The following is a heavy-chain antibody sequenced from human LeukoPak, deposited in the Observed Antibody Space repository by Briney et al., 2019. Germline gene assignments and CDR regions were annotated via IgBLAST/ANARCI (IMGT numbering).Heavy chain of an antibody. CDR1: GFTFSSYT. D-gene: IGHD3-16*01. CDR2: ISTTSRAI. J-gene: IGHJ4*02. CDR3: ARDKGGQALIAPLDY. V-gene: IGHV3-48*02. Sequence: GGSLRLSCAASGFTFSSYTMNWVRKAPGKGLEGVAHISTTSRAIYYADSVRGRFTVSRDNAKNSLFLQMNSLRDEDTAIYYCARDKGGQALIAPLDYWGQGTMVTVSS.